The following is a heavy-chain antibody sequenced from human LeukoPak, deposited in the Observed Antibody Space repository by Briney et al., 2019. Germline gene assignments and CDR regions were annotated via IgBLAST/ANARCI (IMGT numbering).Heavy chain of an antibody. CDR1: GFTFSCYA. V-gene: IGHV3-30-3*01. J-gene: IGHJ4*02. CDR3: ARTEREPHYFDY. Sequence: GRSLRLSCAASGFTFSCYAMHWVRQAPGKGLDWMAVISYDGDNKYYADSVKGRFTISRDNSKNTLYLQMNSLRAEDTAVYYCARTEREPHYFDYWGQGTLVTVSS. CDR2: ISYDGDNK. D-gene: IGHD1-1*01.